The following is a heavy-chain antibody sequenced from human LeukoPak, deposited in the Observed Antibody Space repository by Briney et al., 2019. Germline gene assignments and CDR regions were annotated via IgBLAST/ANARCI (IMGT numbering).Heavy chain of an antibody. Sequence: PGGSLRLSCAASGFIFSSYWMSWVRQAPGKGLEWVANIKQDGSEKYYVDSVKGRFTISRDNAKNSLYLQMNSLRAEDTAVYYCARLRGAVAGIGIWGQGTMVTVSS. J-gene: IGHJ3*02. D-gene: IGHD6-19*01. CDR2: IKQDGSEK. CDR1: GFIFSSYW. CDR3: ARLRGAVAGIGI. V-gene: IGHV3-7*01.